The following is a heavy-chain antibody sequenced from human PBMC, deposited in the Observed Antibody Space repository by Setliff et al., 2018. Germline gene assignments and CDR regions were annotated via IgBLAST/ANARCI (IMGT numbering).Heavy chain of an antibody. CDR2: ISAY. D-gene: IGHD2-2*01. V-gene: IGHV1-18*01. Sequence: ASVKVSCKASGYTFATCGISWLRQAPGQGLEWMGWISAYAQKFQGRVTMTTDTSTSTAYMELRSLRSDDTAVYYCARGPLDFVVVPAAAKFDYWGQGTLVTVSS. CDR3: ARGPLDFVVVPAAAKFDY. J-gene: IGHJ4*02. CDR1: GYTFATCG.